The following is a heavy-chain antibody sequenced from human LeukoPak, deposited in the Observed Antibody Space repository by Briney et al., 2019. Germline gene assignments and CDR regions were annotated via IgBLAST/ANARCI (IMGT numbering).Heavy chain of an antibody. CDR1: GLTFSSYG. Sequence: GGSLRLSCAASGLTFSSYGMSWVRQAPGKGLEWVAFIRYDGSNKYYADSVKGRFTISRDNARNSLYLQMNSLRAEDTAVYYCASATVGPTTAFDIWGQGTMVTVSS. D-gene: IGHD1-26*01. V-gene: IGHV3-30*02. J-gene: IGHJ3*02. CDR3: ASATVGPTTAFDI. CDR2: IRYDGSNK.